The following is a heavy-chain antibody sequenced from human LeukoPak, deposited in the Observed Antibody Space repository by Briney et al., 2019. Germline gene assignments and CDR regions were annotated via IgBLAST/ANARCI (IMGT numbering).Heavy chain of an antibody. CDR3: TIVGPLTYYYESSGYYIPNN. Sequence: GGSLRLSCAASGFTFSHAWINWVRQAPGKGLEWVGRIKSKTDGETIDYAAPVKGRVTISRDDSKNTVYLQMNSLNIEDTAVYYCTIVGPLTYYYESSGYYIPNNWGQGTLVTVSS. CDR2: IKSKTDGETI. V-gene: IGHV3-15*01. CDR1: GFTFSHAW. D-gene: IGHD3-22*01. J-gene: IGHJ4*02.